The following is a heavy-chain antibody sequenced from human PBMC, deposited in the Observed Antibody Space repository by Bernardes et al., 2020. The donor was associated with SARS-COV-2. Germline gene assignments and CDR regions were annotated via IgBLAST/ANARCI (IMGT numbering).Heavy chain of an antibody. V-gene: IGHV4-59*08. CDR3: ASHSYWNFYFDY. D-gene: IGHD1-7*01. Sequence: SETLSLTCTVSGGSISTYYWSWIRQPPGKGLEWIGYISYSGNTNHNPSLKSRVSISTDTSKNQVSLNLTSVTAADTAVYYCASHSYWNFYFDYWGQGALVTVSS. CDR2: ISYSGNT. J-gene: IGHJ4*02. CDR1: GGSISTYY.